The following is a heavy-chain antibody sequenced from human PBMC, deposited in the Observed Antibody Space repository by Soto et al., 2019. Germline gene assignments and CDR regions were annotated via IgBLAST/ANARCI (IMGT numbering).Heavy chain of an antibody. CDR3: AKVAGIAAADSLAYFDY. CDR1: GFTFSSYA. CDR2: ISGSGGST. J-gene: IGHJ4*02. V-gene: IGHV3-23*01. Sequence: GGSLRLSCAASGFTFSSYAMSWVRQAPGKGLEWVSAISGSGGSTYYADSVKGRFTISRDNSKNTLYLQMNSLRAEDTAVYYCAKVAGIAAADSLAYFDYWGQGTLVTVSS. D-gene: IGHD6-13*01.